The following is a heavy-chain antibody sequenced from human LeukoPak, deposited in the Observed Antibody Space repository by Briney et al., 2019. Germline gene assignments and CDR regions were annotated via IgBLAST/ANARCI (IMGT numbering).Heavy chain of an antibody. CDR3: ARGGYYDSSADY. Sequence: SETLSLTCTVSGGSISSYYWSWIRQPPGKGLEWIGYIYYSGSTNYNPSLKSRVTISVDTSKNQFSLKLSSVTAADTAVYYCARGGYYDSSADYWGQGTLVTVS. D-gene: IGHD3-22*01. V-gene: IGHV4-59*01. J-gene: IGHJ4*02. CDR1: GGSISSYY. CDR2: IYYSGST.